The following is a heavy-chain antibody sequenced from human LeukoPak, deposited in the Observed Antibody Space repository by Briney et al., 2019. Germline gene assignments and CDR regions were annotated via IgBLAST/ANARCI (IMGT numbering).Heavy chain of an antibody. J-gene: IGHJ5*02. Sequence: ASVKVSCKASGYTFTSYDINWVRQATGQGLEWMGLMNPNSGNTGYAQKFQGRVTITRNTSISTAYMELSSLRSEDTAVYYCARKRGYSYGYNWFDPWGQGTLVTVSS. CDR2: MNPNSGNT. CDR1: GYTFTSYD. CDR3: ARKRGYSYGYNWFDP. V-gene: IGHV1-8*03. D-gene: IGHD5-18*01.